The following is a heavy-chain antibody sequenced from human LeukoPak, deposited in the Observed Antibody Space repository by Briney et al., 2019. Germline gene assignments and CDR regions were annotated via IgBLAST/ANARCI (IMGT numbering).Heavy chain of an antibody. D-gene: IGHD3-10*01. CDR3: ARDRLYGSGSYSGGHTFDY. CDR1: GGSISSYY. CDR2: IYYSGST. V-gene: IGHV4-59*12. J-gene: IGHJ4*02. Sequence: SETLSLTCTVSGGSISSYYWSWIRQPPGKGLEWIGYIYYSGSTNYNPSLKSRVTISVDTSKNQPSLKLRSVTAADTAVYYCARDRLYGSGSYSGGHTFDYWGQGTLVTVSS.